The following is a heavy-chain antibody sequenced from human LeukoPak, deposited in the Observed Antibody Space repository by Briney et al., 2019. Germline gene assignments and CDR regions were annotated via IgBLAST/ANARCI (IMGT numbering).Heavy chain of an antibody. Sequence: PGGSLRLSCAASGFTFSSYAMHWVRKAPGKGLEWVAVISYDGSNKYYADSVKGRFTISRDNSKNTLYLQMNSLRAEDTAVYYCARDVPITIFGVVIIGYYFDYWGQGTLVTVSS. CDR2: ISYDGSNK. D-gene: IGHD3-3*01. V-gene: IGHV3-30*04. CDR1: GFTFSSYA. CDR3: ARDVPITIFGVVIIGYYFDY. J-gene: IGHJ4*02.